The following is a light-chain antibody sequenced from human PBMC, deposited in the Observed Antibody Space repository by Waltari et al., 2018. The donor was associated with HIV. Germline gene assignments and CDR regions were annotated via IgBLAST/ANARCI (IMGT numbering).Light chain of an antibody. J-gene: IGLJ3*02. CDR2: GNG. CDR1: SSNIGAGYD. Sequence: QSVLTQPPSVSGAPGQRVTISCTGSSSNIGAGYDVHWYQHLPGTAPKLLILGNGIRPSGVPDRFSGSKSATSATLDITGLPTGDEAEFYCGTWDTSLNAGVFGGGTKVSVL. CDR3: GTWDTSLNAGV. V-gene: IGLV1-40*01.